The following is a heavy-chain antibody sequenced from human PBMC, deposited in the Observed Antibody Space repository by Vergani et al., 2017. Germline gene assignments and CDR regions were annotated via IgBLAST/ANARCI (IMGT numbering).Heavy chain of an antibody. CDR1: GYTFTSYA. CDR2: INAGNGNT. D-gene: IGHD6-13*01. Sequence: QVQLVQSGAEVKKPGASVKVSCKASGYTFTSYAMHWVRQAPGQRLEWMGWINAGNGNTKYSQKFQGRVTITRDTSASTAYMELSSLRSEDTAVYYCAGLGIAAAGSFDYWGQGTLVTVSS. V-gene: IGHV1-3*01. CDR3: AGLGIAAAGSFDY. J-gene: IGHJ4*02.